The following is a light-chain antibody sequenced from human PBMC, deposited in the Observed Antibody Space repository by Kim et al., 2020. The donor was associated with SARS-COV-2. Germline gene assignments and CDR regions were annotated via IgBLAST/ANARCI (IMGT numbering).Light chain of an antibody. CDR2: ENY. Sequence: ELTQPPSASGTPGQRVTISCSGSRSNIGSNYVYWYQQLPGAAPKLLIYENYQRPSGVPDRFSGSKSGTSASLAISGLRSEDEADYYCSAWDDTLSVHYVFGTGTKVTVL. J-gene: IGLJ1*01. V-gene: IGLV1-47*01. CDR1: RSNIGSNY. CDR3: SAWDDTLSVHYV.